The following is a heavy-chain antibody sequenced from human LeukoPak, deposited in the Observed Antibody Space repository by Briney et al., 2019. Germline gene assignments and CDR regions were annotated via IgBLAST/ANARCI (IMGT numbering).Heavy chain of an antibody. V-gene: IGHV4-61*02. CDR2: IYTSGST. Sequence: SETLSLTCTVSGGSISSGSYYWSWIRQPAGKGLEWIGRIYTSGSTNYNPSLKSRVTISVDTSKNQFSLKLSSVTAADTAVYYCARSSYAMTTVTAYYYYYMDVWGQGTLVTVSS. CDR1: GGSISSGSYY. CDR3: ARSSYAMTTVTAYYYYYMDV. D-gene: IGHD4-11*01. J-gene: IGHJ6*03.